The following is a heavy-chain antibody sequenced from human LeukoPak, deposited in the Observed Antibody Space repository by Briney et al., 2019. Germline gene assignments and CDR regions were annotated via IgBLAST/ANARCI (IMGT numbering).Heavy chain of an antibody. V-gene: IGHV3-23*01. CDR2: IRGGGGSA. J-gene: IGHJ3*02. D-gene: IGHD4-17*01. CDR1: GFTFSAYA. CDR3: ARDPNGDYIGAFDM. Sequence: GGSLRLSCTASGFTFSAYAMMWVRQAPGKGPEWVSAIRGGGGSAFYADSVKGGFTISRDNSKYTLFLQMSSLRAEDTAVYYCARDPNGDYIGAFDMWGPGTMVTVSS.